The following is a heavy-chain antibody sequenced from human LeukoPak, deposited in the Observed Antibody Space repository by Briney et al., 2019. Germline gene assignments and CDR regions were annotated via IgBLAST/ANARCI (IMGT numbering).Heavy chain of an antibody. V-gene: IGHV3-48*03. D-gene: IGHD2-2*02. J-gene: IGHJ4*02. CDR2: ISSSGGTI. CDR3: ALLTGRYRDY. CDR1: GFTFSSYE. Sequence: GGSLRLSCAASGFTFSSYEMNWVRQAPGKGLEWVSYISSSGGTIYYADSVKGRFTISRDNAKNSLYLQMNSLRAEDTAVYYCALLTGRYRDYWGQGTLVTVSS.